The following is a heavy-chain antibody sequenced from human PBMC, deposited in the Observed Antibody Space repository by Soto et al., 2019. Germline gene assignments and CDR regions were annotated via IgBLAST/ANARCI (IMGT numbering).Heavy chain of an antibody. D-gene: IGHD6-19*01. CDR3: VIDPLYSSGWYGAFDI. V-gene: IGHV3-30*03. Sequence: QVQLMESGGGVVQPGRSLRLYCAASGFRFSSYGMHWVRQAPGKGPEWVAVISYHGSDEYYGDSVKGRFTISRDNSRNTLFLEMNSRRPEDTAVYYCVIDPLYSSGWYGAFDIWGQGTMVTVSS. CDR2: ISYHGSDE. J-gene: IGHJ3*02. CDR1: GFRFSSYG.